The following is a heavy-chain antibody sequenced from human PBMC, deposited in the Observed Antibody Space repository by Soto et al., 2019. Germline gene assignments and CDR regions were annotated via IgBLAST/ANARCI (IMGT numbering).Heavy chain of an antibody. CDR3: VKDGYRYGFYNMDV. J-gene: IGHJ6*03. CDR2: ISWNSGNI. D-gene: IGHD5-18*01. CDR1: GFTFDDYA. Sequence: EVQLVESGGGLVQPGRSLRLSCAASGFTFDDYAMHWVRQAPGKGLEWVSGISWNSGNIGYADSVKGRFTISRDNAKNSLYLQMNSLRAEDTAFYYCVKDGYRYGFYNMDVWGKGTTVTVSS. V-gene: IGHV3-9*01.